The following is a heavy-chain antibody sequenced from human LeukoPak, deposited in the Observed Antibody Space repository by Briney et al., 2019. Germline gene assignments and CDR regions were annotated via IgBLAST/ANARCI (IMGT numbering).Heavy chain of an antibody. V-gene: IGHV3-30*03. CDR2: ISYDGSNK. CDR1: GFTFSSYG. Sequence: GGSLRLSCAASGFTFSSYGMHWVRQAPGKGLEWVAVISYDGSNKYYADSVKGRFTISRDNSKNTLYLQMNSLRAEDTAVYFCAREVARPNFFDYWGQGTLVTVSS. D-gene: IGHD6-6*01. J-gene: IGHJ4*02. CDR3: AREVARPNFFDY.